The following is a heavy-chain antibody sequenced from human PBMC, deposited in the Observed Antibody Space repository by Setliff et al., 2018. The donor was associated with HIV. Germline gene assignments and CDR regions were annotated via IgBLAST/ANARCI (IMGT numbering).Heavy chain of an antibody. CDR3: ARGALSLTMTKLLSFFDS. D-gene: IGHD3-22*01. CDR2: INHSGST. Sequence: ETLSLTCAVYGGSFSGSSWNWIRQPPGRGLEWIGEINHSGSTNYNPSLKSRVTISVVTSKSHFSLKMTSVTAADTAIYFCARGALSLTMTKLLSFFDSWGQGTQVTVSS. CDR1: GGSFSGSS. V-gene: IGHV4-34*01. J-gene: IGHJ4*02.